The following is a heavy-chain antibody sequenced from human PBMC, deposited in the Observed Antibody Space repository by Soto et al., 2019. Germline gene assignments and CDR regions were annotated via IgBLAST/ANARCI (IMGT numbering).Heavy chain of an antibody. V-gene: IGHV1-69*13. J-gene: IGHJ3*02. Sequence: SVKVSCKASGGTFSSYAISWVRQAPGQGLEWMGGIIPIFGTANYALKFQGRVTITADESASTAYMELSSLRSEDTAVYYCARGGSVVVVAATLGDAFDIWGQGTMVTVSS. CDR2: IIPIFGTA. CDR1: GGTFSSYA. CDR3: ARGGSVVVVAATLGDAFDI. D-gene: IGHD2-15*01.